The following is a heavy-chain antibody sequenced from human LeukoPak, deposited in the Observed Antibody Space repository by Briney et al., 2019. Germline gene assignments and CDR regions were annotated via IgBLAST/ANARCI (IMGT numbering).Heavy chain of an antibody. Sequence: TLSLTCTVSGGSISSGGYYWSWIRQHPGKGLECIGYIYYSGSTYYNPSLKSRVTTSVNTPKNQFSLKLSSVTAADTAVYYCAAWVVPPNYFDYWGEGKLVTVSS. CDR2: IYYSGST. D-gene: IGHD4-23*01. V-gene: IGHV4-31*03. J-gene: IGHJ4*02. CDR1: GGSISSGGYY. CDR3: AAWVVPPNYFDY.